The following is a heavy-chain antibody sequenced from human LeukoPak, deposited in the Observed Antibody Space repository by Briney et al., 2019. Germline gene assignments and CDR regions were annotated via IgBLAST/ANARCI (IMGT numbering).Heavy chain of an antibody. Sequence: GGSLRLSCAASGFTFSTYNMNWVRQAPGKGLEWVSSISSSSSYIYYADSVKGRFTISRDNAKNSLYLQMNSLRAKDTAVYYCARVKDPAYPGAFDIWGQGTRVTVSS. J-gene: IGHJ3*02. V-gene: IGHV3-21*01. CDR2: ISSSSSYI. CDR1: GFTFSTYN. CDR3: ARVKDPAYPGAFDI.